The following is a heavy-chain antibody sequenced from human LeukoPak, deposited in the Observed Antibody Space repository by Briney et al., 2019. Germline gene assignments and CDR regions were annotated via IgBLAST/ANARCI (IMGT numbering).Heavy chain of an antibody. J-gene: IGHJ5*02. CDR1: GFTFSSYW. D-gene: IGHD6-19*01. CDR2: INSDGSST. Sequence: GGSLRLSCAASGFTFSSYWMHWVRQAPGKGLVWVSRINSDGSSTSYADSVKGRFTISRDNAKNTLYLQMNSLRAEDTAVYYCARGSGSGWHPAPTNWFDPWGQGTLVTVSS. CDR3: ARGSGSGWHPAPTNWFDP. V-gene: IGHV3-74*01.